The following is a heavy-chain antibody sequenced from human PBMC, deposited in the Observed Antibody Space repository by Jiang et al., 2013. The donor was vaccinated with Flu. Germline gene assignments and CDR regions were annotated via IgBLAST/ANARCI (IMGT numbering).Heavy chain of an antibody. CDR1: GYTFTSFD. V-gene: IGHV1-8*01. J-gene: IGHJ4*02. CDR2: MNPNSGNT. D-gene: IGHD2-15*01. Sequence: GAEVKKPGASVKVSCKASGYTFTSFDINWVRQATGQGLEWMGWMNPNSGNTGYAQKFQGRVTMTRDTSISTAYMELSSLRSEDTAVYYCARAWCTGGTCYGFDYWGQGTLVTVSS. CDR3: ARAWCTGGTCYGFDY.